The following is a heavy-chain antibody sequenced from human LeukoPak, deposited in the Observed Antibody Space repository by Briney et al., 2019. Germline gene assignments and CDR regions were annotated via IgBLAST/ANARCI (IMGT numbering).Heavy chain of an antibody. CDR3: ARCSVVVPAAINWFDP. J-gene: IGHJ5*02. CDR1: GYTFTSYD. CDR2: MNPKNGGT. Sequence: ASVKVSCKASGYTFTSYDINWVRQATGQGLEWMGWMNPKNGGTNYAQKFQGRVIMTRDTSINTAYMELSRLTSDDTAVYYCARCSVVVPAAINWFDPWGQGTLVTVSS. V-gene: IGHV1-2*02. D-gene: IGHD2-2*01.